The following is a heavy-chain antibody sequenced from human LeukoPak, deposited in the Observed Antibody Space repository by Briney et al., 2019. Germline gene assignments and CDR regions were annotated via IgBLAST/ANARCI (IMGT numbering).Heavy chain of an antibody. CDR1: GFTVSNYD. V-gene: IGHV3-13*01. D-gene: IGHD6-19*01. CDR3: ARGAVDYYFDY. J-gene: IGHJ4*02. Sequence: GGSLRLSCAASGFTVSNYDMHWVRQATGKGLEWVSVIGIAGDTYYPGSVKGRFTISRENAKNSFYLQMNNLRSEDTAVYYCARGAVDYYFDYWGQGTLVTVSS. CDR2: IGIAGDT.